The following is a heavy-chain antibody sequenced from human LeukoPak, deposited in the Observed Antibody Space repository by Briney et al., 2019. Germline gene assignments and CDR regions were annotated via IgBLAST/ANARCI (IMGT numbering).Heavy chain of an antibody. Sequence: SETLSLTCAVYGGSFSGYYWSWIRQPPGKGLEWIGEINHSGSTNYNPSLKSRVTISVDTSKNQFSLKLSSVTAADTAVYYCAYTTGDSSYYWGQGTLVTVSS. CDR2: INHSGST. V-gene: IGHV4-34*01. CDR3: AYTTGDSSYY. J-gene: IGHJ4*02. CDR1: GGSFSGYY. D-gene: IGHD6-13*01.